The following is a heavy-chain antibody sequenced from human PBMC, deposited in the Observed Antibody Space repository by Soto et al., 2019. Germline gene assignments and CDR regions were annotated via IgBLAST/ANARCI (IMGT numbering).Heavy chain of an antibody. CDR2: IYPGDSEA. V-gene: IGHV5-51*01. CDR3: ARHLGVTVAGTRWYFDL. J-gene: IGHJ2*01. D-gene: IGHD6-19*01. Sequence: AGESLKISCEASGYRFTTYWIGWVRQMPGKGLEWMGIIYPGDSEARYNPSFQGHVTISADKSNNTAYLQWSSLKASDTATYYCARHLGVTVAGTRWYFDLWGRGTLVTVSS. CDR1: GYRFTTYW.